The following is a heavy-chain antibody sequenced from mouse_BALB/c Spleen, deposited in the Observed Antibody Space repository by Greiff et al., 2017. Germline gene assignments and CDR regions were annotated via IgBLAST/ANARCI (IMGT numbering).Heavy chain of an antibody. V-gene: IGHV5-6-5*01. CDR2: ISSGGST. D-gene: IGHD2-1*01. J-gene: IGHJ3*01. CDR3: ARGYYGNYARFAY. CDR1: GFTFSSYA. Sequence: EVMLVESGGGLVKPGGSLKLSCAASGFTFSSYAMSWVRQTPEKRLEWVASISSGGSTYYPDSVKGRFTISRDNARNILYLQMSSLRSEDTAMYYCARGYYGNYARFAYWGQGTLVTVSA.